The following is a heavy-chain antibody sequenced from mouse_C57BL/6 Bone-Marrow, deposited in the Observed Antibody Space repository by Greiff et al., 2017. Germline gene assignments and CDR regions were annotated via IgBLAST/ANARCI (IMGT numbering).Heavy chain of an antibody. J-gene: IGHJ4*01. V-gene: IGHV1-69*01. CDR1: GYTFTSYW. CDR3: ASDWDGYYGDAMDY. D-gene: IGHD2-3*01. Sequence: QVHVKQPGAELVMPGASVKLSCKASGYTFTSYWMHWVKQRPGQGLEWIGEIDPSDSYTNYNQKFKGKSTLTVDKSSSTAYMQLSSLTSEDSAVYSCASDWDGYYGDAMDYWGQGTSVTVSS. CDR2: IDPSDSYT.